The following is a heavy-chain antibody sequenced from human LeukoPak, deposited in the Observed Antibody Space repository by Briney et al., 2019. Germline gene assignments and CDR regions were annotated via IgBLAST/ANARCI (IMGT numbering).Heavy chain of an antibody. V-gene: IGHV3-30*02. D-gene: IGHD7-27*01. J-gene: IGHJ6*03. Sequence: GGSLRLSCAASGFTFSSYGMHWVRQAPGKGLEWVAFIRYDGSNKYYADSVKGRFTISRDNSKNTLYLQMNSLRAEDTAVYYCARNKLGISEKYMDVWGKGTTVTISS. CDR2: IRYDGSNK. CDR3: ARNKLGISEKYMDV. CDR1: GFTFSSYG.